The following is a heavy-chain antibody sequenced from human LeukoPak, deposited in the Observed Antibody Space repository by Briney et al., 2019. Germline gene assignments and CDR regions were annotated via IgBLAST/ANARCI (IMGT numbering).Heavy chain of an antibody. D-gene: IGHD6-19*01. V-gene: IGHV3-30*02. CDR1: GFSFSSYG. Sequence: PGGSLRLSCAGSGFSFSSYGVHWVRQAPGKGLEWMAFIRSDGSNKYYADSVKGRFTISRDNSKNTLYLQMNSLRAEDTAVYYCARILDSAWGELGYWGQGTLVIVSS. CDR3: ARILDSAWGELGY. J-gene: IGHJ4*02. CDR2: IRSDGSNK.